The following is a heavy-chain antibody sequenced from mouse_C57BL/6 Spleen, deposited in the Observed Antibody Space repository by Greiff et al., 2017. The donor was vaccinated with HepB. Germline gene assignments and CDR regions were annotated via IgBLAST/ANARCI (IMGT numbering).Heavy chain of an antibody. V-gene: IGHV3-6*01. CDR1: GYSITSGYY. CDR2: ISYDGSN. D-gene: IGHD2-4*01. J-gene: IGHJ3*01. Sequence: EVQLQESGPGLVKPSQSLSLTCSVTGYSITSGYYWNWIRQLPGNKLEWMGYISYDGSNNYNPYLKNRITITRDTSKNQFFLKLNAVTTEDTATYYCARAYYDYGGAWFAYWGQGTLVTVSA. CDR3: ARAYYDYGGAWFAY.